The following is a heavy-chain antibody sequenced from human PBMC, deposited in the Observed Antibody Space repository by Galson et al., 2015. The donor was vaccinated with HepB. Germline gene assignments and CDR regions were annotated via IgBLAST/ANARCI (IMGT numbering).Heavy chain of an antibody. CDR2: ISYDGSNK. Sequence: SLRLSCAASGFTFSSYAMHWVRQAPGKGLEWVAVISYDGSNKYHADSVKGRFTISRDNSKNTLYLQMNSLRAEDTAVYYCARERYGDRFDYWGQGTLVTVSS. CDR3: ARERYGDRFDY. CDR1: GFTFSSYA. V-gene: IGHV3-30*04. J-gene: IGHJ4*02. D-gene: IGHD4-17*01.